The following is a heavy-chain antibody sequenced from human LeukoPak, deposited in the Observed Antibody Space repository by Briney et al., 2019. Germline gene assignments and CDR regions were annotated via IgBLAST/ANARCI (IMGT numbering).Heavy chain of an antibody. V-gene: IGHV3-30*02. Sequence: GGSLRLSCAASGFTFSSYGMHWVRQAPGKGLEWVAFIRYDGSNKYYADSVKGRFTIPRHNSKHTLYLQMNSQRAEDTAVYYCAKDRSIAVADEPSYYFDYWGQGTLVTVSS. CDR1: GFTFSSYG. CDR2: IRYDGSNK. CDR3: AKDRSIAVADEPSYYFDY. D-gene: IGHD6-19*01. J-gene: IGHJ4*02.